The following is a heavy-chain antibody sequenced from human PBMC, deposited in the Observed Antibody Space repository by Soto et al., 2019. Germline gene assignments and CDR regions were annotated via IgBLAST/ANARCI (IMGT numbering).Heavy chain of an antibody. Sequence: SETLSLTCTVSGGSISSYYWSWIRQPPGKGLEWIGYIYYSGSTNYNPSLKSRVTISVDTSKHQFSLKLSSVTAADTAVYYCASSLRRAAAGSEYWGQGTLVTVSS. CDR2: IYYSGST. V-gene: IGHV4-59*01. J-gene: IGHJ4*02. D-gene: IGHD6-13*01. CDR3: ASSLRRAAAGSEY. CDR1: GGSISSYY.